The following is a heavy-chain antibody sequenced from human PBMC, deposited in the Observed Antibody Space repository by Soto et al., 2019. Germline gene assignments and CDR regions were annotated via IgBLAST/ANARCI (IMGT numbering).Heavy chain of an antibody. Sequence: EVQLVESGGGLVQPGGSLRLSCAASGFTFSSYWMHWVRQDPLKGLVWVSSIRSDGTATQYADSVKGRFTVSRDNDKNTVYLQMNSLRAEDTAVYYCAKDLSWGQCDYWGQGTLVTVSS. V-gene: IGHV3-74*03. CDR2: IRSDGTAT. CDR3: AKDLSWGQCDY. J-gene: IGHJ4*02. CDR1: GFTFSSYW. D-gene: IGHD3-16*01.